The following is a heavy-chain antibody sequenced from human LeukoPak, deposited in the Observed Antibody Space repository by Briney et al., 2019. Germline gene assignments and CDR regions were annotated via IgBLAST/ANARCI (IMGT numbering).Heavy chain of an antibody. Sequence: GGSLRLSCAASGFTFSSYWMSWVRQAPGKGLEWVANIKQGGSEKYYVDSVKGRFTIFRDNAKNSLYLQMNSLRAEDTAVYYCASTSRYCSGGSCTPFDYWGQGTLVTVSS. V-gene: IGHV3-7*01. J-gene: IGHJ4*02. CDR1: GFTFSSYW. CDR2: IKQGGSEK. CDR3: ASTSRYCSGGSCTPFDY. D-gene: IGHD2-15*01.